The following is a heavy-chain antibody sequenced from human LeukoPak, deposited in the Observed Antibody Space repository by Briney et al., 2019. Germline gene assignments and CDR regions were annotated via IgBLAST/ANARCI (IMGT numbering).Heavy chain of an antibody. D-gene: IGHD2-2*01. J-gene: IGHJ4*02. CDR2: INHSGST. CDR1: GGSFSGYY. Sequence: SETLSLTCAVYGGSFSGYYWSWIRQPPGKGLEWIGEINHSGSTNYNPSLKSRVTISVDTSKNQFSLKLSSVTAADTAVYYCARGFQKYMPPDPAFDYWGQGTLVTVSS. V-gene: IGHV4-34*01. CDR3: ARGFQKYMPPDPAFDY.